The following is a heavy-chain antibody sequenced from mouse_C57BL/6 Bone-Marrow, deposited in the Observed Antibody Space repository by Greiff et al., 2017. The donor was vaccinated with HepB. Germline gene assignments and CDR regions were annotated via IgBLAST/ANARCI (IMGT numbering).Heavy chain of an antibody. D-gene: IGHD1-1*01. CDR2: ISDGGSYT. CDR1: GFTFSSYA. J-gene: IGHJ2*01. Sequence: EVQGVESGGGLVKPGGSLKLSCAASGFTFSSYAMSWVRQTPEKRLEWVATISDGGSYTYYPENVKGRFTISRDNAKNNLYLQMSHLKSEDTAMYYCARDAYYGSSPHYFDYWGQGTTLTVSS. V-gene: IGHV5-4*01. CDR3: ARDAYYGSSPHYFDY.